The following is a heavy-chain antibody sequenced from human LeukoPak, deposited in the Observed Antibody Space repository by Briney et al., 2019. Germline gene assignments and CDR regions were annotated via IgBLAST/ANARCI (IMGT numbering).Heavy chain of an antibody. CDR1: GYTFTSYY. D-gene: IGHD3-16*01. CDR3: ARVPQPYTPFDY. V-gene: IGHV1-46*01. J-gene: IGHJ4*02. CDR2: INPSGGST. Sequence: GASVKVSCKASGYTFTSYYMHWVRQAPGQGLEWMGIINPSGGSTSYAQKFQGRVTMTRDTSTSTVYMELSGLRSEDTAVYYCARVPQPYTPFDYWGQGTLVTVSS.